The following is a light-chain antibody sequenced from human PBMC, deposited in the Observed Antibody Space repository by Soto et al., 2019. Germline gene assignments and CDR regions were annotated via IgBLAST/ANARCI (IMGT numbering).Light chain of an antibody. CDR1: TSNIGSNY. CDR3: AAWDDSLSGRV. V-gene: IGLV1-47*01. J-gene: IGLJ2*01. Sequence: QSVLTQPPSASGTPGQRVTISCSGSTSNIGSNYVYWYQQLPGTAPKLLIYMNNQRPSGVPDRCSGSKSGTSASLAISGLRDEDEADYYCAAWDDSLSGRVFGGGTQVTVL. CDR2: MNN.